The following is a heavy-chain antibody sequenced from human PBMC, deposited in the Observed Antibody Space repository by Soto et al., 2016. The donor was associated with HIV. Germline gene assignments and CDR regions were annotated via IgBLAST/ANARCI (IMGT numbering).Heavy chain of an antibody. D-gene: IGHD3-22*01. V-gene: IGHV4-61*02. Sequence: QVQPQESGPGLVKPSQTLSLTCSVSPTSFHNPRFYWSWIRQPRRQGTGVDWAHLYQWEYQLQPLLKSRVTISIDKSKNQLYLKLNSVTAADTALYYCARDSLYTMIIVVIRPGYFDYWAREPGHVSS. J-gene: IGHJ4*02. CDR3: ARDSLYTMIIVVIRPGYFDY. CDR1: PTSFHNPRFY. CDR2: LYQWEY.